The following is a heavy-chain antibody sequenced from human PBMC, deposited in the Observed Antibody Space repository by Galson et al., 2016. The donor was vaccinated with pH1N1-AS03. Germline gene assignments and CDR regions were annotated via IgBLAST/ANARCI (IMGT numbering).Heavy chain of an antibody. CDR2: TYWRSKWYN. Sequence: CAISGDSVSSNIDAWNWIRQSPSGGLEWLGRTYWRSKWYNDYAVSAKSRITINPDTSKNQFSLQLNSVTPEDTAVYYCARGRYSAFDIWVQGTMVTVSS. CDR3: ARGRYSAFDI. CDR1: GDSVSSNIDA. J-gene: IGHJ3*02. V-gene: IGHV6-1*01. D-gene: IGHD1-1*01.